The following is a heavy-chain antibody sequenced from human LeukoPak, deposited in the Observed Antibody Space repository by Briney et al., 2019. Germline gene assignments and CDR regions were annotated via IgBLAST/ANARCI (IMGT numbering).Heavy chain of an antibody. CDR2: ITSSGTYI. CDR3: ARGRGDPFDY. D-gene: IGHD5-24*01. J-gene: IGHJ4*02. CDR1: GFTFSNHS. V-gene: IGHV3-21*01. Sequence: GGSLRLSCAASGFTFSNHSMTWVRQAPGKGLEWVSSITSSGTYIYYADSVKGRFTISGDNAKNSLYLQMNSLRAEDTAVYYCARGRGDPFDYWGQGTLVTVSS.